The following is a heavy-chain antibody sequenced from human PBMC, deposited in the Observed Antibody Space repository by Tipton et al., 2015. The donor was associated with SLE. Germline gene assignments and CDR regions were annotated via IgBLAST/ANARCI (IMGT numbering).Heavy chain of an antibody. CDR3: ASLGSYCSGGLLFPRVCAFDL. CDR1: GDSVTSSRYY. V-gene: IGHV4-39*01. J-gene: IGHJ3*01. CDR2: LHYNGKT. D-gene: IGHD2-15*01. Sequence: TLSLTCTVSGDSVTSSRYYWGWIRQSPGKGVVWIGSLHYNGKTYYNPSLKSRVTTSVDTSKNQFSLRLTSVTAADTAVYYCASLGSYCSGGLLFPRVCAFDLWGHGTMVTVSS.